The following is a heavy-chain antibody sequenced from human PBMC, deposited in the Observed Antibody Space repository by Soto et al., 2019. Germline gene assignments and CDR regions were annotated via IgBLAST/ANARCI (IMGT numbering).Heavy chain of an antibody. J-gene: IGHJ6*02. CDR1: GYTFTNSG. CDR3: ARDQGSLGMDV. V-gene: IGHV1-18*01. D-gene: IGHD3-10*01. CDR2: ISTDNGNT. Sequence: ASVKVSCKASGYTFTNSGISWVRQAPGQGLEWMGWISTDNGNTNYAQHLQGRVSMTTDTSTSTAYMDLRSLRSDDTAVYYCARDQGSLGMDVWGQGTTVTVSS.